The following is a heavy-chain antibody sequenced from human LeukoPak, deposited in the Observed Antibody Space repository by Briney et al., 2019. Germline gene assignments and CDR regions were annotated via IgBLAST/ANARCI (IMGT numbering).Heavy chain of an antibody. D-gene: IGHD6-6*01. CDR2: ISSSSGYI. CDR3: ARGRARRDKAFDY. Sequence: GGPLRLSCAASGFTFSSYSMNWVRQAPGKGLEWVSCISSSSGYIYYADSVKGRFTISRDNSKNTLYLQMNSLRAEDTAVYYCARGRARRDKAFDYWVQGTLVTVSS. CDR1: GFTFSSYS. V-gene: IGHV3-21*01. J-gene: IGHJ4*02.